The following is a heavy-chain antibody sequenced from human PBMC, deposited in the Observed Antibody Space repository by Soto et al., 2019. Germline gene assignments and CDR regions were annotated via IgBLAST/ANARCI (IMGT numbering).Heavy chain of an antibody. Sequence: EVQLLESGGGLVQPGGSPRLSCAASGFTFSSYAMSWVRQAPGKGLEWVSAISGGGGSTYYADSVKGRFTISRDNSKNTLYLQMNSLRAEDTAVYYCAKGGLELTPECDIWGQGTMVTVSS. CDR3: AKGGLELTPECDI. D-gene: IGHD1-26*01. J-gene: IGHJ3*02. V-gene: IGHV3-23*01. CDR1: GFTFSSYA. CDR2: ISGGGGST.